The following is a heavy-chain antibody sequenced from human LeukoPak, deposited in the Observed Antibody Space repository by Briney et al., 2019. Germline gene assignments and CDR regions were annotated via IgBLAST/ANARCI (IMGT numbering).Heavy chain of an antibody. CDR1: GFTFRNFG. Sequence: GGSLRLSCAASGFTFRNFGMNWGRQAPGKGLEGVAVISYDGSNKYYADSVKGRFTISRNNSKNTLYLQMNSLRAEDTAVYYCAKALGYSYGTDYWGQGTLVTVSS. J-gene: IGHJ4*02. V-gene: IGHV3-30*18. CDR2: ISYDGSNK. D-gene: IGHD5-18*01. CDR3: AKALGYSYGTDY.